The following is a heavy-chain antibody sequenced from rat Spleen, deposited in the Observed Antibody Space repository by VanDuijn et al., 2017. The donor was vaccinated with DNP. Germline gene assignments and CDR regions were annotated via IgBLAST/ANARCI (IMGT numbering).Heavy chain of an antibody. V-gene: IGHV3-1*01. CDR1: GSSITSNY. CDR3: ARWVWYFDY. Sequence: EVQLQESGPGLVKPSQPLSLTCSVTGSSITSNYWGWIREFPRNKMEYIGHISYSGTTNYNPSLKSRISITRDTSKNLFFLHLDSVTTEDTATYYCARWVWYFDYWGQGIIVTVSS. CDR2: ISYSGTT. J-gene: IGHJ2*01.